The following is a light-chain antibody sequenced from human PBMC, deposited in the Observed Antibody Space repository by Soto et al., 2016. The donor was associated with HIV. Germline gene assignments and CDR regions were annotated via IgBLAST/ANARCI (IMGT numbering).Light chain of an antibody. J-gene: IGKJ2*01. V-gene: IGKV1-6*01. CDR3: LQDYDRPYT. CDR1: QGIKNE. Sequence: AIQMTQSPSSLSASLGDRVTITCLASQGIKNELGWYQQKPGKAPKLLIYATSSLGGGVPSRFSGSGSGTDFTLTISSLQPEDSASYFCLQDYDRPYTFGQGTKLEIK. CDR2: ATS.